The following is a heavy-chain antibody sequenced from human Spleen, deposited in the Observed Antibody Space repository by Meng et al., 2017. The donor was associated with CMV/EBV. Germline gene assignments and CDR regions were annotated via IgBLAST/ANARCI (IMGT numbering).Heavy chain of an antibody. CDR1: GDSIRSPTSY. Sequence: ESLKISCTVSGDSIRSPTSYWGWIRQPPGKGLQWIANVYYTGSTYYSPSLKSRVTISVDTSKSQFSLNLSSVTAADTALYYCARQYCDGDCLTGFFDFWGQGSLVTVSS. CDR2: VYYTGST. D-gene: IGHD2-21*01. J-gene: IGHJ4*02. V-gene: IGHV4-39*01. CDR3: ARQYCDGDCLTGFFDF.